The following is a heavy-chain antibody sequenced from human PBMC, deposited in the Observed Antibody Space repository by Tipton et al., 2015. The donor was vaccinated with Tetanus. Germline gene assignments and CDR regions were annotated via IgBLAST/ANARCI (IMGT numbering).Heavy chain of an antibody. J-gene: IGHJ4*02. CDR2: INPSTGDT. D-gene: IGHD3-10*01. Sequence: QSGPEVKKPGASVKVSCKASGYTFTGYYIHWVRQAPGQGLEWMGYINPSTGDTHYAQGFQGRVTLTSDTSISTAYMGLSSLTSDDTAVYYCISRGFTFTNWGQGTLVIVSS. CDR3: ISRGFTFTN. V-gene: IGHV1-2*02. CDR1: GYTFTGYY.